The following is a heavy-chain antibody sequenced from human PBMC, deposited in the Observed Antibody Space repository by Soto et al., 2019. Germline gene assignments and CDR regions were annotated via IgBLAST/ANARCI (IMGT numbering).Heavy chain of an antibody. D-gene: IGHD5-12*01. CDR1: GGTFSSYT. Sequence: SVKVSCKASGGTFSSYTISWVRQAPGQGLEWMGRIIPILGIANYAQEFQGRVTITADKSTSTAYMELSSLRSEDTAVYYCARTPRGYSGYWFDYWGQGTQVTVSS. V-gene: IGHV1-69*02. J-gene: IGHJ4*02. CDR2: IIPILGIA. CDR3: ARTPRGYSGYWFDY.